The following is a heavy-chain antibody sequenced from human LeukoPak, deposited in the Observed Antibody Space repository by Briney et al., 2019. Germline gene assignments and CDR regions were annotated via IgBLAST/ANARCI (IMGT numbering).Heavy chain of an antibody. Sequence: GGSLRLSCAASGFTFSSYSMNWVRQAPGKGLEWVSYISSSSSTIYYADSVKGRFTISRDNAKNSLYLQMNSLRAEDTAVYYCARDNRDYYDSSGYYQTGAFDIWGQGTMVTASS. J-gene: IGHJ3*02. CDR3: ARDNRDYYDSSGYYQTGAFDI. CDR1: GFTFSSYS. V-gene: IGHV3-48*01. D-gene: IGHD3-22*01. CDR2: ISSSSSTI.